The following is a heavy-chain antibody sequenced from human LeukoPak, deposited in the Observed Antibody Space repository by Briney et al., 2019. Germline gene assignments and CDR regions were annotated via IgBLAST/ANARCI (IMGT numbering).Heavy chain of an antibody. V-gene: IGHV4-59*08. CDR3: ARVASSVPDY. J-gene: IGHJ4*02. CDR2: VSYSGRT. CDR1: GASISNYY. Sequence: SETLSLTCTVSGASISNYYWSWIRQPPGKGLECIGYVSYSGRTNHNPSLKSRVTISADTSKNQFSLKLTSVTAADTAVYYCARVASSVPDYWGQGTLVTVSS. D-gene: IGHD6-19*01.